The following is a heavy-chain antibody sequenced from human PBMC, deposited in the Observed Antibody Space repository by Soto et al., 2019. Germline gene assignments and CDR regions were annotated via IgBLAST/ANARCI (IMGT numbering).Heavy chain of an antibody. Sequence: GGSLRLSCAASGFTFSSYAMSWVRQAPGKGLEWVSAISGSGGSTYYADSVKGRFTISRDNSKNTLYLQMNSLRAEDTAVYYCANSGYDYDSSGYPYGMDVWGQGTTVTVSS. V-gene: IGHV3-23*01. D-gene: IGHD3-22*01. CDR1: GFTFSSYA. J-gene: IGHJ6*02. CDR2: ISGSGGST. CDR3: ANSGYDYDSSGYPYGMDV.